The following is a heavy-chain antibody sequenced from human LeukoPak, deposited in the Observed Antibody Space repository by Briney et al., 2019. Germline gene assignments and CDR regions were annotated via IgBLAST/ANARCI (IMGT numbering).Heavy chain of an antibody. V-gene: IGHV1-46*01. J-gene: IGHJ3*02. CDR2: INTSGGST. Sequence: ASVTVSCKASVYTFTNYYMQWVGQAPGQGREWMGMINTSGGSTSYAQKFQGRLTMTRDTSTSTVYMELSSLRSEDTAVYYCASPTNVYCSSTSCYDAFDIWGQGTMVTVSS. CDR1: VYTFTNYY. D-gene: IGHD2-2*01. CDR3: ASPTNVYCSSTSCYDAFDI.